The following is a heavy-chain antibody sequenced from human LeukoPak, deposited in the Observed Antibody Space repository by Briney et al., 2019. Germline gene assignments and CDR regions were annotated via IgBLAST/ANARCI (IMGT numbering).Heavy chain of an antibody. CDR2: INHSGST. D-gene: IGHD2-21*02. CDR3: ASIGAPPVVVTAHEPRAEYFQH. J-gene: IGHJ1*01. V-gene: IGHV4-34*01. CDR1: GGSFSGYY. Sequence: SETLSLTCAVYGGSFSGYYWSWIRQPPGKGLEWIGEINHSGSTNYNPSLKSRVTISVDTSKNQFSLKLSSVTAADTAVYYCASIGAPPVVVTAHEPRAEYFQHWGQGTLVTVSS.